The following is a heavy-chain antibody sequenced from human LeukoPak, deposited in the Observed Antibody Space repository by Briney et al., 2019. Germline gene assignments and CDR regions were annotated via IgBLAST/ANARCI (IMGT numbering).Heavy chain of an antibody. J-gene: IGHJ4*02. V-gene: IGHV4-39*07. D-gene: IGHD5-12*01. CDR3: ARGYSGYPLDY. Sequence: SETLSLTCTVSGGSISSSSYYWGWIRQPPGKGLEWIGEINHSGSTNYNPSLKSRVTISVDTSKNQFSLKLSSVTAADTAVYYCARGYSGYPLDYWGQGTLVTVSS. CDR1: GGSISSSSYY. CDR2: INHSGST.